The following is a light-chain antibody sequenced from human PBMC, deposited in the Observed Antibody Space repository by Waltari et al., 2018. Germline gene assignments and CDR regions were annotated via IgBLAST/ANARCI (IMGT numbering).Light chain of an antibody. CDR1: QDISTD. CDR2: GGS. Sequence: DGQMTQSPSSVSASVGETVIITCRASQDISTDLAWYQQKPGKAPSLLIYGGSTLQSGVPSRFRGSTSGTEFTLTISSLQPEDFATYCCQQGNRVPPTFGPGTKVEIK. CDR3: QQGNRVPPT. V-gene: IGKV1-12*01. J-gene: IGKJ1*01.